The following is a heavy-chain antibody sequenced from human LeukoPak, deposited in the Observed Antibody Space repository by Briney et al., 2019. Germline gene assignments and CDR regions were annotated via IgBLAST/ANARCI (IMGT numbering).Heavy chain of an antibody. D-gene: IGHD5-18*01. V-gene: IGHV3-30*18. J-gene: IGHJ4*02. Sequence: GGSLRLSCAASGFTFSSYGMHWVRQAPGKGLEWVAVISYDGRNEYYADSVKGRFTISRDNSKNTLYLQMNSLRAEDTAVYYCAKGFRYSSGYDYFDYWGQGTLVTVSS. CDR3: AKGFRYSSGYDYFDY. CDR1: GFTFSSYG. CDR2: ISYDGRNE.